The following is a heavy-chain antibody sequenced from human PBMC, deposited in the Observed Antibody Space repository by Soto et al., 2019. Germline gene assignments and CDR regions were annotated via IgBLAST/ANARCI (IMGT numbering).Heavy chain of an antibody. D-gene: IGHD7-27*01. CDR1: GGSISSYY. CDR3: ARESGEAPLYYFDY. CDR2: IYYSGST. V-gene: IGHV4-59*01. J-gene: IGHJ4*02. Sequence: ASETLSLTCTVSGGSISSYYWSWIRQPPGKGLEWIGYIYYSGSTNYNPSLKSRVTISVDTSKNQFSLRLSSVTAADTAVYYCARESGEAPLYYFDYWGQGTLVTVSS.